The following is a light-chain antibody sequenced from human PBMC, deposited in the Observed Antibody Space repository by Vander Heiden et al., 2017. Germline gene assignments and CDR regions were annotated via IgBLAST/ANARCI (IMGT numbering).Light chain of an antibody. CDR2: AAS. J-gene: IGKJ5*01. CDR1: QSISTY. CDR3: QQNDSTLSIT. Sequence: ASVGDRVTITCRASQSISTYLNWYQQKPGKAPKLLIYAASSLQSGVPSRFSGSGSGTDFTLTISSLQLEDFAPYYCQQNDSTLSITFGQGTRLEIK. V-gene: IGKV1-39*01.